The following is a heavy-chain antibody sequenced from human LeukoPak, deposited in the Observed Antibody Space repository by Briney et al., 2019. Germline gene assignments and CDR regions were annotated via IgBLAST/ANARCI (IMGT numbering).Heavy chain of an antibody. CDR2: INHSGST. CDR3: ARARGAARQNWFDP. J-gene: IGHJ5*02. D-gene: IGHD6-6*01. V-gene: IGHV4-34*01. CDR1: GGSFSGYY. Sequence: SETLSLTCAVYGGSFSGYYWSWIRQPPGKGLEWIGEINHSGSTNYNPSLKSRVTISVDPSKNQFSLKLSSVTAADTAVYYCARARGAARQNWFDPWGQGTLVTVSS.